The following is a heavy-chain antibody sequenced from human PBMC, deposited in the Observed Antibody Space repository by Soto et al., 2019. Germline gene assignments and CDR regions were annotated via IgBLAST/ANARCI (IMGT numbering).Heavy chain of an antibody. V-gene: IGHV3-30-3*01. D-gene: IGHD4-17*01. J-gene: IGHJ2*01. CDR3: ARDPVTTVVTSTNADWYFDL. Sequence: QVQLVESGGGVVQPGRSLRLSCAASGFTFSSYAMHWVRQAPGKGLESVAVISYDGSNKYYADSVKGRFTISRDNSKNTLYLQMNSLRAEDTAVYYCARDPVTTVVTSTNADWYFDLWGRGTLVTVSS. CDR1: GFTFSSYA. CDR2: ISYDGSNK.